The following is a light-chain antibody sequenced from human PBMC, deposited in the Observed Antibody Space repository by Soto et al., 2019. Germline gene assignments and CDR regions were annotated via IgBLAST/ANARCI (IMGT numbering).Light chain of an antibody. CDR2: EVS. V-gene: IGLV2-14*01. CDR3: AAWDDSLNGLYV. Sequence: QSVLTQPASVSGSPGQSITISCTGTSIDVGSYNYVSWYQQHPGKAPKLMIYEVSDRPSGVPDRFSGSKSGTSASLAISGLQSEDEGDYYCAAWDDSLNGLYVFGTGTKVTVL. J-gene: IGLJ1*01. CDR1: SIDVGSYNY.